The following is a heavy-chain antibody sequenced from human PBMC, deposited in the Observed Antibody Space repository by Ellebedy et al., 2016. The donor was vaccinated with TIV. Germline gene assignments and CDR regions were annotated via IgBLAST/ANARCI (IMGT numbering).Heavy chain of an antibody. J-gene: IGHJ5*02. D-gene: IGHD1-1*01. Sequence: MPSETLSLTCTVSGGSISSSSYYWGWIRQPPGKGLEWIGSIYYIGSTHYNPSLKSRVTLSVDTSKNQFSRKLRSVTAADTAGYYCSKERGGGATDPWGQGTLVTVSS. CDR3: SKERGGGATDP. CDR1: GGSISSSSYY. V-gene: IGHV4-39*07. CDR2: IYYIGST.